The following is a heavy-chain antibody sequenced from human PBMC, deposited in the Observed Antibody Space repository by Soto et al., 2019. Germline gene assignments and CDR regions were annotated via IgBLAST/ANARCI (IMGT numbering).Heavy chain of an antibody. D-gene: IGHD3-10*01. CDR1: GFTFNNYA. V-gene: IGHV3-23*01. CDR3: AKGRVGSGSLTPRVDF. Sequence: EVQLLESGGGLVQPGGSLRLSCAASGFTFNNYAMTWVRQAPGKGLEWVSAISGGGDTTSYADSVKGRFTVSRDGSKNTLYLQMSSLRAEDTALYYCAKGRVGSGSLTPRVDFWVQGTLVTVSS. CDR2: ISGGGDTT. J-gene: IGHJ4*02.